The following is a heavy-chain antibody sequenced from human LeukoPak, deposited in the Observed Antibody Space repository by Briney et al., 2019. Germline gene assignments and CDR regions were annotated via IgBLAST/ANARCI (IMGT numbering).Heavy chain of an antibody. J-gene: IGHJ5*02. CDR2: ISGSGGST. Sequence: GGSLRLSCAASGFTFSSYAMSWVRQAPGKGLEWVSAISGSGGSTYYADSVKGRFTISRDNSKNTLYLQMNSLRAEDTAVYYCAKKDTIGWYQGGGWFDPWGQGTLVTVSS. CDR1: GFTFSSYA. CDR3: AKKDTIGWYQGGGWFDP. V-gene: IGHV3-23*01. D-gene: IGHD6-19*01.